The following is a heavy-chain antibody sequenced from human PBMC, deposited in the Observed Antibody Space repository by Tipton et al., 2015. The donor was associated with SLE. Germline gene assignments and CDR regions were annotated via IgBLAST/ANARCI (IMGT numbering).Heavy chain of an antibody. J-gene: IGHJ4*02. CDR2: ISSSSNII. Sequence: SLRLSCAASGFTFSTYNMNWVRQAPGKGLEWVSYISSSSNIIYYADSVRGRFTISRDNAKNSLYLQMNSLRAEDTAVYYCARGGGGGSAWYHTHVDYWGQGSLVTVSS. V-gene: IGHV3-48*01. CDR3: ARGGGGGSAWYHTHVDY. CDR1: GFTFSTYN. D-gene: IGHD6-19*01.